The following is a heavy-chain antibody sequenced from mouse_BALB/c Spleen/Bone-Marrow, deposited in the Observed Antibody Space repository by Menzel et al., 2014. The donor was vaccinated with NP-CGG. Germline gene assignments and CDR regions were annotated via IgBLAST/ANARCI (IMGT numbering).Heavy chain of an antibody. CDR3: ARWEYYAMDY. J-gene: IGHJ4*01. V-gene: IGHV14-3*02. CDR2: IDPANGNT. D-gene: IGHD4-1*01. CDR1: GFNIKDTY. Sequence: VKLMESGAELVKPGASVKLSCTASGFNIKDTYMHWVKQRPEQGLEWIGRIDPANGNTKYDPKFQGKATIIADTSSNTAYLQLSSLTSEDTAVYYCARWEYYAMDYWGQGTSVTVSS.